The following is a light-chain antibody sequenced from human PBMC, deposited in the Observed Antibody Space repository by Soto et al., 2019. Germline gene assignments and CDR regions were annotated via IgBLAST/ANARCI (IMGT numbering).Light chain of an antibody. CDR1: ETVYNNL. J-gene: IGKJ1*01. CDR3: QQYNNWWT. Sequence: EIVLTQSPGTVTLSPGERATLSCRASETVYNNLLAWYRQKPGQAPTLLIYGASSRATATPDRFSGSGSGTDFTLTISRLEPEDFAVYYCQQYNNWWTFGQGTKVEIK. CDR2: GAS. V-gene: IGKV3-20*01.